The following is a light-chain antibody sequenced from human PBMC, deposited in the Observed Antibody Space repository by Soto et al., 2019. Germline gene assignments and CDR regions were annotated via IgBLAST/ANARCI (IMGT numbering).Light chain of an antibody. CDR1: SSNIGNNR. Sequence: QSVLTQPPSVSAAPGQTVTISCSGSSSNIGNNRVSWYQQLPGTAPKLLIYDDIKRPSGIPDRFSGSKSDTSATLGITGLQTGDEADYYCGTWDSSLSAGVFGGGTKVTVL. J-gene: IGLJ2*01. CDR2: DDI. V-gene: IGLV1-51*01. CDR3: GTWDSSLSAGV.